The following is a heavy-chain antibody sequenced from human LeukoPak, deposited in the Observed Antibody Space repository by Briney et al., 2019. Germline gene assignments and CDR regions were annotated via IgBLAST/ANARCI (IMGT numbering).Heavy chain of an antibody. CDR3: ATEPIVVVVAATRDAFDI. D-gene: IGHD2-15*01. CDR2: ISGSGGST. J-gene: IGHJ3*02. CDR1: GFTFSSYA. Sequence: PGGSLRLSCAASGFTFSSYAMSWVRQAPGKGLEWVSAISGSGGSTYYADSVKGRFTISRDNAKNSLYLQMNSLRAEDTAVYYCATEPIVVVVAATRDAFDIWGQGTMVTVSS. V-gene: IGHV3-23*01.